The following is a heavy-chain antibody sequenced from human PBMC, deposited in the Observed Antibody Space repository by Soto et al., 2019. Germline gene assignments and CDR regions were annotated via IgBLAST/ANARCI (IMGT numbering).Heavy chain of an antibody. CDR1: VFSLTTYS. CDR2: VSSSGATI. V-gene: IGHV3-48*02. J-gene: IGHJ6*01. CDR3: TRDGLPKNFLGPVGGMDV. Sequence: GGSLRLSCSVSVFSLTTYSMTWVRQAPGKGLEWISYVSSSGATIHYADSVRGRFTISRDHARNSLYLQMNSLRDEDTAVYYCTRDGLPKNFLGPVGGMDV. D-gene: IGHD1-26*01.